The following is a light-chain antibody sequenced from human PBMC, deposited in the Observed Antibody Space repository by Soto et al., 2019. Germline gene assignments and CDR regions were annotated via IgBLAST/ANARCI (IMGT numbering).Light chain of an antibody. CDR1: QSVSRD. CDR3: QQYNDWPHT. CDR2: DIS. J-gene: IGKJ4*01. V-gene: IGKV3D-15*01. Sequence: EIVMTQSPATLSVSPGERATLSCRASQSVSRDLAWYQQKPGQAPRLLIYDISTRATGIPTRFSGSGSGTEFTLTISSLQSEDFAVYYCQQYNDWPHTFGGGTKVEIK.